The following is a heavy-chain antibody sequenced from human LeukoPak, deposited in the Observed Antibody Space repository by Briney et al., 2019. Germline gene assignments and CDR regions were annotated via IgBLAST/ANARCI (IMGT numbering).Heavy chain of an antibody. J-gene: IGHJ5*02. CDR2: IYYSGST. Sequence: PSETLSLTCTVSGGSISSHYWSWIRQSPGKGLEWIGYIYYSGSTNYNPSLKSRVTISLDTSKNQFSLKLSSVTAADTAVYYCARDMGYCSNLSCYLWFDPWGQGTLVTVSS. D-gene: IGHD2-2*01. CDR1: GGSISSHY. CDR3: ARDMGYCSNLSCYLWFDP. V-gene: IGHV4-59*11.